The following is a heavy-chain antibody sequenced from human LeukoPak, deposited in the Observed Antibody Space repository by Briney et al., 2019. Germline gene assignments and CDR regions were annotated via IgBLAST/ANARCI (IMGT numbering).Heavy chain of an antibody. CDR1: GFTFSDYY. J-gene: IGHJ2*01. CDR3: ARVGVGTMVRAVSYWYFDL. V-gene: IGHV3-11*01. CDR2: INVFGDIK. Sequence: GGSLRLSCEVSGFTFSDYYMSWIRQAPGEGLEWVSYINVFGDIKYYAGSVRGRFTISRDNAKNSLYLQMNSLRAEDTAVYYCARVGVGTMVRAVSYWYFDLWGRGTLVSVSS. D-gene: IGHD3-10*01.